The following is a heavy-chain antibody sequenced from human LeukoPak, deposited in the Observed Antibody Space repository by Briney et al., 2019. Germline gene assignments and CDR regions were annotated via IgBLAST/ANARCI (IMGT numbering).Heavy chain of an antibody. V-gene: IGHV3-74*01. D-gene: IGHD2-2*01. J-gene: IGHJ5*02. CDR1: GFTFSSYW. CDR3: ARSLGYCSSTSCSNWFDP. Sequence: GGSLRLSCAASGFTFSSYWMHWVRHAPGKGLVWVSRINSDGSSTSYADSVKGRFTISRDNAKNTLYLQMNSLRAEDTAVYYCARSLGYCSSTSCSNWFDPWGQGTLVTVSS. CDR2: INSDGSST.